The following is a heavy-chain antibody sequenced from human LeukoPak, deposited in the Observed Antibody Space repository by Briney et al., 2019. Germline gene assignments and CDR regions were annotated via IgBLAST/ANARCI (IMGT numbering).Heavy chain of an antibody. CDR1: GYTFTSYD. V-gene: IGHV1-8*01. CDR3: ARGTRITFGEVIVYYFDY. CDR2: MNPNSGNT. J-gene: IGHJ4*02. D-gene: IGHD3-16*02. Sequence: GASVKVSCKASGYTFTSYDINWVRQATGQGLEWMGWMNPNSGNTGYAQKFQGRVTMTRNTSISTAYMELSSLRSEDTAVYYCARGTRITFGEVIVYYFDYWGQGTLVTVSS.